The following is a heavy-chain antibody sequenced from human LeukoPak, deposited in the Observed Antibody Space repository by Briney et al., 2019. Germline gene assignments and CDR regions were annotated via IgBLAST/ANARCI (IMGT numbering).Heavy chain of an antibody. CDR3: ARRLSPNCSGGSCYSGAFDY. CDR1: GGSISSYY. Sequence: SETLSLTCTVSGGSISSYYWSWIRQPPGKGLEWIGYIYYSGSTNYNPSLKSRVTISVDTSKNQFSLKLSSVTAAGTAVYYCARRLSPNCSGGSCYSGAFDYWGQGTLVTVSS. J-gene: IGHJ4*02. D-gene: IGHD2-15*01. V-gene: IGHV4-59*01. CDR2: IYYSGST.